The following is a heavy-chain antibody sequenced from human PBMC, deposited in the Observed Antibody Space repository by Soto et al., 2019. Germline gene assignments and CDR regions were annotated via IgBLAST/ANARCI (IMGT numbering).Heavy chain of an antibody. CDR1: GGSFSGYQ. V-gene: IGHV4-34*01. J-gene: IGHJ6*03. CDR2: INDSGNI. CDR3: ASGLILWFGELSRRGGYYYYMDV. D-gene: IGHD3-10*01. Sequence: QVQLQQWGAGLLKPSETLSLTCAVYGGSFSGYQWTWIRQTPGTGLECIGEINDSGNINYNPSLKSRVTILVDTAKKHISLKLSSVTAADTAVYYWASGLILWFGELSRRGGYYYYMDVWGKGTTVTVSS.